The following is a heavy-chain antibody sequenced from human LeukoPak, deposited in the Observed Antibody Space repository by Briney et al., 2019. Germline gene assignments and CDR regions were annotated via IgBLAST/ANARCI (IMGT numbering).Heavy chain of an antibody. J-gene: IGHJ4*02. Sequence: ASVKVSCKPSGFTFSAYGIAWVRQAPGQGPEWMGWISNHNGNTNYAQKFQGRISVTTETSTGTAFLEVRDLKSDDTAVYYCARGVAMGTTYYFDPWGRGTQVTVAS. CDR3: ARGVAMGTTYYFDP. D-gene: IGHD1-1*01. CDR2: ISNHNGNT. V-gene: IGHV1-18*01. CDR1: GFTFSAYG.